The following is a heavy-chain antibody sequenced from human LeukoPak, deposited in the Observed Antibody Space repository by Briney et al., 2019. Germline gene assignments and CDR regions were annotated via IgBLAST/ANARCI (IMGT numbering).Heavy chain of an antibody. CDR3: ARARVGALDY. J-gene: IGHJ4*02. CDR2: INHSGST. V-gene: IGHV4-34*01. CDR1: GGSFSGYY. Sequence: PSETLSLTCAVYGGSFSGYYWSWIRQPPGKGLEWIGEINHSGSTNYNPSLKSRVTISVDTSKNRFSLKLSSVTAADTAVYYCARARVGALDYWGQGTLVTVSS. D-gene: IGHD1-26*01.